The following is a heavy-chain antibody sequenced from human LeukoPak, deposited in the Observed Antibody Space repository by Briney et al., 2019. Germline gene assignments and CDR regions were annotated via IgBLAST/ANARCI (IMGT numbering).Heavy chain of an antibody. CDR3: AKAILAAAGPYGMGV. D-gene: IGHD6-13*01. J-gene: IGHJ6*02. V-gene: IGHV3-23*01. CDR2: ITGSGGST. CDR1: GFTFSSYA. Sequence: GGSLRLSCAASGFTFSSYAMSWVRQAPGKGLEWVSAITGSGGSTYYADSVKGRFTISRDNSKNTLSLQMNSLRAEDTAVYYCAKAILAAAGPYGMGVWGQGTTVTVSS.